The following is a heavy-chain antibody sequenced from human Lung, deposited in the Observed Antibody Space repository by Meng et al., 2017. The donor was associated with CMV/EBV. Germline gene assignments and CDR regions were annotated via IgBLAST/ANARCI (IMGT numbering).Heavy chain of an antibody. V-gene: IGHV3-33*06. CDR3: AKGMVSSGYYYAIAYYYGMDV. CDR1: GFTFSSYG. D-gene: IGHD3-22*01. Sequence: GGSXRLXXAASGFTFSSYGMHWVRQAPGKGLEWVAVIWYDGSNKYYADSVKGRFTISRDNSKNTLYLQMNSLRAEDTAVYYCAKGMVSSGYYYAIAYYYGMDVWGQGXTVTVSS. CDR2: IWYDGSNK. J-gene: IGHJ6*02.